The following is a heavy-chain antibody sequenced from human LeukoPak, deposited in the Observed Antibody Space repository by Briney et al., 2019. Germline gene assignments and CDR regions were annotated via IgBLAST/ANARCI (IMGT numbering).Heavy chain of an antibody. CDR3: AKDLSSRPDMGADY. V-gene: IGHV3-74*03. J-gene: IGHJ4*02. CDR2: INSDGTYT. CDR1: GFSFRSYF. Sequence: PGGSLRLSCAASGFSFRSYFMHWVRQAPGKGLVWVSRINSDGTYTEYEDSVKGRFTISRDNAKNSLYLQMNSLRAEDTALYYCAKDLSSRPDMGADYWGQGTLVTVSS. D-gene: IGHD6-13*01.